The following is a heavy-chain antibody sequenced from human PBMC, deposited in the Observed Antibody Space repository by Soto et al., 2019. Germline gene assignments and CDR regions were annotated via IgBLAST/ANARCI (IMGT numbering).Heavy chain of an antibody. J-gene: IGHJ4*02. Sequence: SETLSLTCTISGGSISSGDYYWSWIRQPPGKGLEWIGYIYYSGSTYYNPSLKSRVTISVDTSKNQFSLKLSSVTAADTAVYYCARAWELLGFFFDYWGQGTLVTAPQ. CDR3: ARAWELLGFFFDY. D-gene: IGHD1-26*01. CDR2: IYYSGST. V-gene: IGHV4-30-4*01. CDR1: GGSISSGDYY.